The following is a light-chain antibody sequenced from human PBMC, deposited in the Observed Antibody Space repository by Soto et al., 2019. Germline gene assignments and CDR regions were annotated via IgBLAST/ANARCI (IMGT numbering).Light chain of an antibody. V-gene: IGKV1-39*01. Sequence: DIKMTQSPSSLSASVGDRVTITCRASHSISNYLNWYQQKPGKAPKLLMYAASSLQSGVPSRFSVSGSGTDFTLTISSLQPEDFAAYYCQQSYSTPRTFGQGTKVEI. CDR2: AAS. CDR1: HSISNY. CDR3: QQSYSTPRT. J-gene: IGKJ1*01.